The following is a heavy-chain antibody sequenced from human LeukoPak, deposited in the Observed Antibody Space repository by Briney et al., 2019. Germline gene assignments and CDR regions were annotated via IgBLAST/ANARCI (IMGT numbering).Heavy chain of an antibody. CDR2: IFYSGSS. CDR1: GGSISSGNYY. J-gene: IGHJ4*02. V-gene: IGHV4-39*01. D-gene: IGHD6-13*01. Sequence: PSGTLSLTCTVSGGSISSGNYYWGWIRQPPGKGLEWIGSIFYSGSSDYNPSLKSRVTISVDTSKNQFSLKLSSVTAADTAVYYCARLAAAAGDYWGQGTLVTVSS. CDR3: ARLAAAAGDY.